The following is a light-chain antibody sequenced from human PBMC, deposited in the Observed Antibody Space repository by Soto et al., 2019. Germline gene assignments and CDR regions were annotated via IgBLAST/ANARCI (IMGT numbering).Light chain of an antibody. CDR1: SSNIGAGYD. J-gene: IGLJ2*01. V-gene: IGLV1-40*01. CDR2: GNS. CDR3: QSYDSSLSGSGV. Sequence: QSVLTQPPSVSGAPGQRVTISCTWSSSNIGAGYDVHWYQQLPGTAPKLLIHGNSNRPSGVPDRFSGSKSGTSASLAITGLQAEDEADYYCQSYDSSLSGSGVFGGGTKLTVL.